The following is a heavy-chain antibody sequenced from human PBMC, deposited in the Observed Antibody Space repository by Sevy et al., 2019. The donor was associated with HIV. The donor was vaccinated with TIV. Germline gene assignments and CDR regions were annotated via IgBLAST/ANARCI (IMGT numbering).Heavy chain of an antibody. CDR3: AKDYDILTGYYTFPYYYGMDV. CDR1: GFTFSSYG. CDR2: ISYDGSNK. Sequence: GGSLRLSCAASGFTFSSYGMHWVRQAPGKGLEWVAVISYDGSNKYYADSVKGRFTISRDNSKNTLYLQMNSLRAEDTAVYYCAKDYDILTGYYTFPYYYGMDVWGQGTTVTVSS. J-gene: IGHJ6*02. D-gene: IGHD3-9*01. V-gene: IGHV3-30*18.